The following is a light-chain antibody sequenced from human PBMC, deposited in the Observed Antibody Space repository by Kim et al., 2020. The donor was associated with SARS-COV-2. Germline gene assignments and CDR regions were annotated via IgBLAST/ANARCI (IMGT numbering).Light chain of an antibody. CDR2: RNN. CDR1: SPNIGRND. V-gene: IGLV1-47*01. Sequence: TFSCPGSSPNIGRNDGYGNKKRPGTAPKLLIYRNNQRPSGVPDRFSGSKSGTSASLAISGLRSEDEADYYCAAGDDSLSGPPPNWVFGGGTQLTVL. J-gene: IGLJ3*02. CDR3: AAGDDSLSGPPPNWV.